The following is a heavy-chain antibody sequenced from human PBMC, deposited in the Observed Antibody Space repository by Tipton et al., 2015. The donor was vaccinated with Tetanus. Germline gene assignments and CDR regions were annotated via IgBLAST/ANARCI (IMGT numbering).Heavy chain of an antibody. CDR3: ATDRRGPGEVRGLDN. CDR1: GGSVSRGDYS. Sequence: LRLSCTVSGGSVSRGDYSWSWIRQPPGKGLEWIGNIYTSGRPNYSPSLRNRLTISIDTSKTHFSLRLDSVTAADTAVYYCATDRRGPGEVRGLDNWGQGTLVTVSS. CDR2: IYTSGRP. V-gene: IGHV4-61*08. J-gene: IGHJ4*02. D-gene: IGHD3-16*01.